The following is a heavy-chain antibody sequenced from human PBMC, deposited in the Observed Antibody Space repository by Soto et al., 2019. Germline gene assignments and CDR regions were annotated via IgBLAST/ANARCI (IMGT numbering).Heavy chain of an antibody. CDR2: ISYDGSNE. Sequence: RSLRVSCAASGXTLSSYSMHWVRQAPGKGLEWVAVISYDGSNEYYADSVKGRLTISRENSKSTLYLQVNRLRAEDTAVFYCARDSGYLPGDYWGQGTLGTVS. CDR1: GXTLSSYS. D-gene: IGHD6-25*01. J-gene: IGHJ4*02. V-gene: IGHV3-30-3*01. CDR3: ARDSGYLPGDY.